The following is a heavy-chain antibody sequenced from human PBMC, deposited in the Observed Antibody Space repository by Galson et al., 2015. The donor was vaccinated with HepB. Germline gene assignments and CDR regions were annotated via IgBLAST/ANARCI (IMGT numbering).Heavy chain of an antibody. CDR3: ARALLTGTTERFDY. CDR2: ISYDGSNK. V-gene: IGHV3-30*04. D-gene: IGHD1-20*01. CDR1: GFTFSSYA. J-gene: IGHJ4*02. Sequence: SLRLSCAASGFTFSSYAMYWVRQAPGKGLEWVAVISYDGSNKYYADSVKGRFTISRDNSKNTLYLQMNSLRAEDTAVYYCARALLTGTTERFDYWGPGTPVTVSS.